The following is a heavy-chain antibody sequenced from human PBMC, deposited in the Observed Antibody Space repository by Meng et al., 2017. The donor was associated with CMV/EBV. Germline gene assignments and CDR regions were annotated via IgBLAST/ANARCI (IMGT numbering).Heavy chain of an antibody. V-gene: IGHV1-69*05. D-gene: IGHD2-2*01. CDR2: IIPIFGTA. CDR1: GYTFTSYD. Sequence: SVKVSCKASGYTFTSYDINWVRQATGQGLEWMGWIIPIFGTANYAQKFQGRVTITTDESTSTAYMELSSLRSEDTAVYYCASLNCSSTSCYHTPRYGMDVWGQGTTVTVSS. CDR3: ASLNCSSTSCYHTPRYGMDV. J-gene: IGHJ6*02.